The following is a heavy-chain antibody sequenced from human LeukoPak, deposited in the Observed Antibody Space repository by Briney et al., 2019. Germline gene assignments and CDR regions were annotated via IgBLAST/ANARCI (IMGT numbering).Heavy chain of an antibody. V-gene: IGHV3-7*01. CDR3: ARSYGGNSFSHAFDI. J-gene: IGHJ3*02. Sequence: GGSLRLSCAASGSSFSSHWMTWVRQAPGKGLEWVASINQGGSDKYYVDSVKGRFTISRDNAKNSLDLQMNSLRAEDTAVYYCARSYGGNSFSHAFDIWGQGTMVTVSS. CDR1: GSSFSSHW. CDR2: INQGGSDK. D-gene: IGHD4-23*01.